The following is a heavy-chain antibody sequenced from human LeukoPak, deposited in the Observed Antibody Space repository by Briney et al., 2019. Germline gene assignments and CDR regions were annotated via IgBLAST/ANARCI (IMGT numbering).Heavy chain of an antibody. J-gene: IGHJ4*02. CDR3: TRNTYTNSRYYFDS. V-gene: IGHV3-23*01. CDR1: GFTFSSYA. D-gene: IGHD6-13*01. CDR2: ISGSGGST. Sequence: GGSLRLSCAASGFTFSSYAMSWVRQAPGKGLEWVSAISGSGGSTYYADSVKGRFTISRDNSKNTLYLQMNSLKTEDTAVYYCTRNTYTNSRYYFDSWGQGTLVTVSS.